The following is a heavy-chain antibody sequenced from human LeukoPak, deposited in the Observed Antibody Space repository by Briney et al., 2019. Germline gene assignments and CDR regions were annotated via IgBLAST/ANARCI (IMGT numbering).Heavy chain of an antibody. CDR2: ISYSGST. V-gene: IGHV4-4*02. CDR3: ARGGSWYLSF. CDR1: GGSVSSSNW. D-gene: IGHD6-13*01. J-gene: IGHJ4*02. Sequence: SGTLSLTCAVSGGSVSSSNWWSWVRQPPGKGLEWIGEISYSGSTNYNPSPKSRVTVSVDKSKNQLSLELSSVTAADTAVYYCARGGSWYLSFWGQGTLVTVSS.